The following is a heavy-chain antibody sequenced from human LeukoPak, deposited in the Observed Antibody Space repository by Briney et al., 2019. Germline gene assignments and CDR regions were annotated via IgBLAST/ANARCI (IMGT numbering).Heavy chain of an antibody. V-gene: IGHV1-2*02. D-gene: IGHD6-13*01. CDR3: ARDSPPYSSSWYPPYYYYGMDV. Sequence: GASVKVSCKASGYTFTGYYMHWVRRAPGQGLEWMGWINPNSGGTNYAQKFQGRVTMTRDTSISTAYMELSRLRSDDTAVYYCARDSPPYSSSWYPPYYYYGMDVWGQGTTVTVSS. CDR1: GYTFTGYY. CDR2: INPNSGGT. J-gene: IGHJ6*02.